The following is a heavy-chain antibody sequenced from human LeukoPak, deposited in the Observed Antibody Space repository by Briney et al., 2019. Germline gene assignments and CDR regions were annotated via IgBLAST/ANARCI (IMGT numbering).Heavy chain of an antibody. CDR2: FGHNGGIT. CDR3: AKQAGWGAYFSFLPFDF. Sequence: GGSLRLSCAASGFTFSSYAMSWVRQAPGEGLEWVSGFGHNGGITYSDSVKGRFTISRDNSKNTLFLQMNSLRADDTAVYFCAKQAGWGAYFSFLPFDFWGRGTLVTVSS. V-gene: IGHV3-23*01. CDR1: GFTFSSYA. J-gene: IGHJ4*02. D-gene: IGHD3-3*01.